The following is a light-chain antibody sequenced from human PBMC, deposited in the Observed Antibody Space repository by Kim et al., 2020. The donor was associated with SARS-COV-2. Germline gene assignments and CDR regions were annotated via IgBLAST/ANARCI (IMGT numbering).Light chain of an antibody. CDR2: MAS. CDR1: QSINSW. Sequence: ASVGDRVTNTCRASQSINSWLAWYQQKPGKAPKLLIYMASTLESGVPSRFSGSGSGTEFTLTISSLQPDDFATYYCQQDNSYPRTFGGGTKVDIK. CDR3: QQDNSYPRT. J-gene: IGKJ4*01. V-gene: IGKV1-5*03.